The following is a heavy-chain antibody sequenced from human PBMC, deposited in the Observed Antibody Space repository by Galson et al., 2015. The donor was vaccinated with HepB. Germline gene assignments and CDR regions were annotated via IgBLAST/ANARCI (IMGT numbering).Heavy chain of an antibody. D-gene: IGHD1-26*01. CDR2: IRNKAFGETT. V-gene: IGHV3-49*03. Sequence: SLRLSCAASGFTFGDYAMSWFRQAPGKGLEWISFIRNKAFGETTDYAASVKGRFTISRDDSKSLTYLQMDSLKTEDTAVYYCTRVMWELLLEMHDAFDIWGQGTMVTVSS. CDR1: GFTFGDYA. CDR3: TRVMWELLLEMHDAFDI. J-gene: IGHJ3*02.